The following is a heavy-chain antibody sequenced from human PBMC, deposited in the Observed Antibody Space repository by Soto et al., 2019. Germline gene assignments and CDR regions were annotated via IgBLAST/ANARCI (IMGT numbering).Heavy chain of an antibody. CDR3: ARGHNDIVVVPAARNYYYYYYMDV. D-gene: IGHD2-2*01. V-gene: IGHV4-39*07. Sequence: PSETLSLTCTVSGGSISSSSYYWGWIRQPPGKGLEWIGSIYYSGSTYYNPSLKSRVTISVDTSKNQFSLKLSSVTAADTAVYYCARGHNDIVVVPAARNYYYYYYMDVWGKGTTVTVSS. J-gene: IGHJ6*03. CDR2: IYYSGST. CDR1: GGSISSSSYY.